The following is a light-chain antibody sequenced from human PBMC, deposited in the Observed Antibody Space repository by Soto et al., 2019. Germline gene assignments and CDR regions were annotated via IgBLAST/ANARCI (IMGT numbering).Light chain of an antibody. CDR2: EVS. CDR3: SSFTSSSTRV. CDR1: SSDVGSYNR. Sequence: QSALTQPPSVSGSPGQSVTISCTGTSSDVGSYNRVSWYQQPPGTAPKLMIYEVSNRPSGVPDRFSGSKSGNTASLTISGLQAEDEADYYCSSFTSSSTRVFGGGTQVTVL. V-gene: IGLV2-18*02. J-gene: IGLJ3*02.